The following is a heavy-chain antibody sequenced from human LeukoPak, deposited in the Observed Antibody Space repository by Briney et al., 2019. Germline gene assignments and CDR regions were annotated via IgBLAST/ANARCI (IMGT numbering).Heavy chain of an antibody. V-gene: IGHV3-30*04. CDR3: ARVLDGSGYYLTYYYYGMDV. CDR1: AFTFSNYA. Sequence: GRSLRLSCAASAFTFSNYAMHRVRQAPGKGLEWVAVISYDGSDKYYANSVKGRFTISRDNSKNTLYLQMNSLRAEDTAVYYCARVLDGSGYYLTYYYYGMDVWGQGTTVSVSS. CDR2: ISYDGSDK. D-gene: IGHD3-22*01. J-gene: IGHJ6*02.